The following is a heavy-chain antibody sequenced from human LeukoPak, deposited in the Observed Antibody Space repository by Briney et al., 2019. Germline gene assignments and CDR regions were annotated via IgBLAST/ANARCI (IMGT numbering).Heavy chain of an antibody. J-gene: IGHJ4*02. CDR3: ARGGRGYYFDY. Sequence: SETLSLTCAVYGGSFSGYYWSWIRQPPGKGLERIGEINHSGSTNYNPSLKSRVTISVDTSKNQFSLKLSSVTAADTAVYYCARGGRGYYFDYWGQGTLVTVSS. V-gene: IGHV4-34*01. CDR2: INHSGST. CDR1: GGSFSGYY.